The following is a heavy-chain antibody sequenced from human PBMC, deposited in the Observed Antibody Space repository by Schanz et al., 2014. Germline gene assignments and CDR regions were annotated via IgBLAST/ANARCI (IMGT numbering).Heavy chain of an antibody. CDR1: GNIFTNYY. J-gene: IGHJ3*01. Sequence: QVQLVQSGAEVKKAGASAKVTCKASGNIFTNYYIHWVRQAPGQGLEWMGRNIHVLGVTNYAQKFQGRLTITVDQSKTTAFMELSSLTSEDTALYYCARGGVEMATIRDAFDLWGQGTMVTVS. V-gene: IGHV1-69*04. D-gene: IGHD3-10*01. CDR2: NIHVLGVT. CDR3: ARGGVEMATIRDAFDL.